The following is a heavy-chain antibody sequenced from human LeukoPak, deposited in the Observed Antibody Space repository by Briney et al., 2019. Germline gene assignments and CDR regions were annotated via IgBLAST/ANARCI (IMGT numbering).Heavy chain of an antibody. CDR1: GGSISSYY. V-gene: IGHV4-59*01. D-gene: IGHD2-2*01. CDR3: ASSSWNYYYYYMDV. Sequence: SETLSLTCTVSGGSISSYYWSWIRQPPGKGLEWFGYIYYSGSTNYNPSLKSRVTISVDTSKNQFSLKLSSVTAADTAVYYCASSSWNYYYYYMDVWGKGTTVTVSS. CDR2: IYYSGST. J-gene: IGHJ6*03.